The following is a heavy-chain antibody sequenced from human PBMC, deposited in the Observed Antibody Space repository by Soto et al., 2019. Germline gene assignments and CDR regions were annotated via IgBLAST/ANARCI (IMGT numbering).Heavy chain of an antibody. CDR2: ISYDGSNK. D-gene: IGHD3-9*01. Sequence: QVQLVESGGGVVQPGRSLRLSCAASGFTFSSYAMHWVRQAPGKGLEWVAVISYDGSNKYYADSVKGRFTISRDNSKNTLYLQMNSLRAEDTAVYYCARPHYDFLTGPETDAFDIWGQGTMVTVSS. V-gene: IGHV3-30-3*01. CDR3: ARPHYDFLTGPETDAFDI. CDR1: GFTFSSYA. J-gene: IGHJ3*02.